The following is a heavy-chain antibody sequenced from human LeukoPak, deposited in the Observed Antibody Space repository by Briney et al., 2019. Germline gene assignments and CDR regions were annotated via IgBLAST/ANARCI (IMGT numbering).Heavy chain of an antibody. CDR1: GGSISSGGYS. Sequence: NPSETLSLTCAVSGGSISSGGYSWSWIRQPPGKGLEWIGYIYHSGSTYYNPSLKSRVTISVDTSKNQFSLKLSSVTAADTAVYYCARGLVDYEFEGAWWYFDLWGRGTLVTVSS. J-gene: IGHJ2*01. V-gene: IGHV4-30-2*01. D-gene: IGHD4-17*01. CDR2: IYHSGST. CDR3: ARGLVDYEFEGAWWYFDL.